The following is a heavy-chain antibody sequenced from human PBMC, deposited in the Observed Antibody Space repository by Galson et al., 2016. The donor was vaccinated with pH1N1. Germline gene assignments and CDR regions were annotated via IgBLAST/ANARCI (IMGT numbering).Heavy chain of an antibody. Sequence: QSGAEVKKPGESLKISCKGSGYRFSSSWIGWVRQMPGKGLEWMGIIYLGGSLIRYRPSFQGQVTISADKSVNIVYLEWGSLKASDTAMYYCARQNDYGDYRGDAFDVWGQGTMGAV. V-gene: IGHV5-51*01. J-gene: IGHJ3*01. D-gene: IGHD4-17*01. CDR1: GYRFSSSW. CDR2: IYLGGSLI. CDR3: ARQNDYGDYRGDAFDV.